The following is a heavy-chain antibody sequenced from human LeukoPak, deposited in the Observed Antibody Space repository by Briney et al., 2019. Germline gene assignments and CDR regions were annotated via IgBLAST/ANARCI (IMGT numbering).Heavy chain of an antibody. CDR2: IKKDGSEK. Sequence: PGGSLRLSCAASGFTFSSYAMTWVRQAPGKGLEWVANIKKDGSEKNYVDSVKGRFTISRDSAKNSLYLQMDSLRVEDTAIYYCARCSGWAFKNWGQGTLVTVSS. CDR3: ARCSGWAFKN. D-gene: IGHD6-19*01. J-gene: IGHJ4*02. V-gene: IGHV3-7*01. CDR1: GFTFSSYA.